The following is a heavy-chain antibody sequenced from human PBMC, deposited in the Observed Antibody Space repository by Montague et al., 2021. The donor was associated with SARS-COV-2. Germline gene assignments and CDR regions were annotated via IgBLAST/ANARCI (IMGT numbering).Heavy chain of an antibody. V-gene: IGHV3-30-3*01. D-gene: IGHD3-10*01. CDR2: ISYDGSNK. J-gene: IGHJ4*01. Sequence: SLRLSCAASGFTFSSYAMHWVRQAPGKGLEWVAVISYDGSNKYYADSVKGRFTISRDNSKNTLYLQMNSLRAEDTAVYYCARVPPGLLWFGEIDYWGQEPWSPSPQ. CDR3: ARVPPGLLWFGEIDY. CDR1: GFTFSSYA.